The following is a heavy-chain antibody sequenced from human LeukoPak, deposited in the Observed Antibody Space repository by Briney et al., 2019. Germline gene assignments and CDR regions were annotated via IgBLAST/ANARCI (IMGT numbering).Heavy chain of an antibody. D-gene: IGHD1-26*01. CDR1: GYTFTRYA. V-gene: IGHV1-18*01. CDR3: ARGELLLGY. J-gene: IGHJ4*02. Sequence: ASVKVSCKTSGYTFTRYAVNWVRQAPGQGLEWMGWISAYNGNTNYAQKLQGRVTMTTDTSTSTAYMELRSLRSDDTAVYYCARGELLLGYWGQGTLVTVSS. CDR2: ISAYNGNT.